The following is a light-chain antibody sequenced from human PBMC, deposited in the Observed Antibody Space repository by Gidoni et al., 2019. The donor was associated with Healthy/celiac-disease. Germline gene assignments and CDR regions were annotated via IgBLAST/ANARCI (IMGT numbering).Light chain of an antibody. Sequence: QAVLTQPPSVSGDPGQRDTISCPGSSSNIGAGYDVHWYQQLPGTAPKLLIYGTSNRPSGVPDRFSGSKSGTSASLAITGLQAEDEADYYCQSYDSSLSVRVFGGGTKLTVL. CDR1: SSNIGAGYD. CDR2: GTS. J-gene: IGLJ3*02. CDR3: QSYDSSLSVRV. V-gene: IGLV1-40*01.